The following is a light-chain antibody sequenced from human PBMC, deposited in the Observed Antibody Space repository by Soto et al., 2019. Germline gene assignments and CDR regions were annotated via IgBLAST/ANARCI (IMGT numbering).Light chain of an antibody. CDR1: QSISTY. CDR3: QQSYSAPRT. J-gene: IGKJ1*01. Sequence: DIQMTQSPSSLSASVGDRVTITCRASQSISTYLNWYQQRPGKAPNLLVYDASTLQSGVPSRFSGSGSGTEFTLSISSLQSEDFASYYCQQSYSAPRTLGQGTKVEIK. CDR2: DAS. V-gene: IGKV1-39*01.